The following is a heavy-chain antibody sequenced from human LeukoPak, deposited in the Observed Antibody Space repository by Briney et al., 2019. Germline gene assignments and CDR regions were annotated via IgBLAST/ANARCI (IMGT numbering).Heavy chain of an antibody. V-gene: IGHV4-39*01. D-gene: IGHD1-26*01. CDR1: GASVSGSNYY. J-gene: IGHJ4*02. Sequence: SETLSLTCAVSGASVSGSNYYWGWIRQPPGKGLKWIGNIHSSGSTYYNASLQSRVTISIDTSKNQFSLRLNSVTAADTAMYYCAKSGGYGLIDYWGQGTRVTVSS. CDR3: AKSGGYGLIDY. CDR2: IHSSGST.